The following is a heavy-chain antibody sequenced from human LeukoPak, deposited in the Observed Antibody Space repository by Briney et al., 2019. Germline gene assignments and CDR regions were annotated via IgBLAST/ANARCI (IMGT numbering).Heavy chain of an antibody. D-gene: IGHD3-10*01. CDR2: IWYDGSNK. CDR3: ARYGKWFGELLPKSPFDY. J-gene: IGHJ4*02. V-gene: IGHV3-33*01. Sequence: GRSLRLSCAASGFTFSSYGMHWVRQAPGKGLEWVAVIWYDGSNKYYADSVKGRFTISRDNSKNTLYLRMNSLRAEDTAVYYCARYGKWFGELLPKSPFDYWGQGTLVTVSS. CDR1: GFTFSSYG.